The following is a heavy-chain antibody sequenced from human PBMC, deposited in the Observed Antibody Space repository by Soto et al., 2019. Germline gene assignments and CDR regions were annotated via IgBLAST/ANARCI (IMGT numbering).Heavy chain of an antibody. CDR3: ARGEKDTAMVSGVWRSRQHYYYYGMDV. D-gene: IGHD5-18*01. Sequence: GGSLRLSCAASGFTFSSYAMSWVRQAPGKGLEWVSAISGSGGSTYYADSVKGRFTISRDNSKNKLYLQMNSLRAEDTAVYYCARGEKDTAMVSGVWRSRQHYYYYGMDVWGQGTTVTVSS. CDR1: GFTFSSYA. V-gene: IGHV3-23*01. CDR2: ISGSGGST. J-gene: IGHJ6*02.